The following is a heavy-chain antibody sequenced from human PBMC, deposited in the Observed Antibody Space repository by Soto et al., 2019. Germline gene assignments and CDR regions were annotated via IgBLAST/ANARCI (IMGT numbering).Heavy chain of an antibody. Sequence: SETLSRTCTVSGGSISSSSYYCGWIRQPPGKGLEWIGSIYYSGSTYYNPSLKSRVTISVDTSKTQFSLKLSSVTAADTAVYYCARHNGLYYYYYGMDVWGQGTTVT. CDR2: IYYSGST. J-gene: IGHJ6*02. D-gene: IGHD2-8*01. V-gene: IGHV4-39*01. CDR3: ARHNGLYYYYYGMDV. CDR1: GGSISSSSYY.